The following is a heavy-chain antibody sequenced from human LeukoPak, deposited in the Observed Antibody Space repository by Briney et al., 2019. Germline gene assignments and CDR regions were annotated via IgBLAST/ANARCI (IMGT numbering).Heavy chain of an antibody. D-gene: IGHD2-2*01. CDR3: ARDRIVVVPAATLDAFDI. Sequence: PSQTLSLTCTVSGGSISSGDYYRSWIRQPPGKGLEWIGYIYESGSTYYNPSLKSRVTISVDTSKSHFSLRLSSVTAADTAVYYAARDRIVVVPAATLDAFDIWGEGTMVTVSS. V-gene: IGHV4-30-4*08. J-gene: IGHJ3*02. CDR2: IYESGST. CDR1: GGSISSGDYY.